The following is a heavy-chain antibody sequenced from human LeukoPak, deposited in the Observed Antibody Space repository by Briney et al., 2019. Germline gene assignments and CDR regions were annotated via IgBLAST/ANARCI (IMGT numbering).Heavy chain of an antibody. CDR2: IYYSGST. D-gene: IGHD6-19*01. CDR1: GGSISSSSYY. Sequence: SETLSLTCTVSGGSISSSSYYWGWIRQPPGKGLEWIGSIYYSGSTYYNPSLKSRVTISVDTSKNQFSLKLSSVTAADTAVYYCARDGEAVAAPPYGMDVWGQGTTVTVSS. J-gene: IGHJ6*02. V-gene: IGHV4-39*07. CDR3: ARDGEAVAAPPYGMDV.